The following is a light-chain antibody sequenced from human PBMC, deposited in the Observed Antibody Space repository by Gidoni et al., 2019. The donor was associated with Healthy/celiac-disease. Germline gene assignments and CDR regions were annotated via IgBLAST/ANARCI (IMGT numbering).Light chain of an antibody. V-gene: IGKV1-5*03. CDR2: KAS. CDR1: HSISGR. CDR3: QQYNNYPWT. Sequence: DIRMTQSPATLSASVGDRVTITCRASHSISGRLAWYQQKPGKAPERLIYKASSLETGVPSRFIGSGSGTEFTLTISSLQPDDFATYYCQQYNNYPWTFGQGTKVEIK. J-gene: IGKJ1*01.